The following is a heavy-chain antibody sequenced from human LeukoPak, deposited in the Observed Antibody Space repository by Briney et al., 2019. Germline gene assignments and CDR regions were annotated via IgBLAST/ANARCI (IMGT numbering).Heavy chain of an antibody. V-gene: IGHV1-69*13. CDR1: GGTFSSYA. CDR2: IIPIFGTA. D-gene: IGHD3-10*01. Sequence: GASVKVSCKASGGTFSSYAISWVRQAPGQGLEWMGGIIPIFGTANYAQKFQGRVTITADESTSTAYMELSSLRSEDTAVYYCAKTPYYGSGSSRFDYWGQGTLVTVSS. J-gene: IGHJ4*02. CDR3: AKTPYYGSGSSRFDY.